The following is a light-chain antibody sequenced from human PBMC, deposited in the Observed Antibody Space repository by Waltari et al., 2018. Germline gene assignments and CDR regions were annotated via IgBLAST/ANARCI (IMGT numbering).Light chain of an antibody. J-gene: IGKJ4*01. V-gene: IGKV3-11*01. Sequence: EVVLTQSPATLSLSPGDRATLSCRASQNIGNYLAWYQQKPGQAPRLLIQAASNRATGVPARFSGSGSATDFTLTISSLEPEDFAVYYCQNRRNWPLLTFGGGTK. CDR2: AAS. CDR3: QNRRNWPLLT. CDR1: QNIGNY.